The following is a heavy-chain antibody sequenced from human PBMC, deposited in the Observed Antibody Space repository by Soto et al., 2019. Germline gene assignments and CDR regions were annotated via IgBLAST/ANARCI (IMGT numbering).Heavy chain of an antibody. Sequence: TGGSLRLSCAASGFTFSSYSMNWVRQAPGKGLEWVSYISSSSSTIYYADSVKGRFTISRDNAKNSLYLQMNSLRDEDTAVYYCARVGHRSYSSLVDYWGQGTLVTVSS. CDR1: GFTFSSYS. D-gene: IGHD6-6*01. CDR2: ISSSSSTI. V-gene: IGHV3-48*02. CDR3: ARVGHRSYSSLVDY. J-gene: IGHJ4*02.